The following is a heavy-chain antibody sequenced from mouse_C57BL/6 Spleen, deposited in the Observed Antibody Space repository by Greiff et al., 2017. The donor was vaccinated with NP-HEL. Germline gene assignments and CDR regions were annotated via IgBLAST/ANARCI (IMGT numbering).Heavy chain of an antibody. J-gene: IGHJ2*01. CDR3: ARDSSGPFDY. CDR1: GYSITSGYY. Sequence: EVKLMESGPGLVKPSQSLSLTCSVTGYSITSGYYWNWIRQFPGNKLEWMGYISYDGSNKYNPSLKNRISITRDTSKNQFFLKLNSVTTEDTATYYCARDSSGPFDYWGQGTTLTVSS. CDR2: ISYDGSN. V-gene: IGHV3-6*01. D-gene: IGHD3-2*02.